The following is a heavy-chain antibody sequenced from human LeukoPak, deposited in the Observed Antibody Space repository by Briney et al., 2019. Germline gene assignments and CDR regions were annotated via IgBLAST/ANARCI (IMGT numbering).Heavy chain of an antibody. V-gene: IGHV4-39*01. D-gene: IGHD6-6*01. Sequence: PSETLSFTCTVSGGSISSSSYYWGWIRQPPGMGLEWIGSIYYSGSTYYNPSLKSRVTISVDTSKNQFSLKLSSVTAADTAVYYCARVARRMDDAFDIWGQGTMVTVSS. J-gene: IGHJ3*02. CDR2: IYYSGST. CDR1: GGSISSSSYY. CDR3: ARVARRMDDAFDI.